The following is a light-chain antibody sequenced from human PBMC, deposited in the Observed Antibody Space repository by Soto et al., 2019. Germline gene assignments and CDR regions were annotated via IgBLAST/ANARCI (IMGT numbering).Light chain of an antibody. Sequence: SYELTQPPSVSVAPRQTARITCGGNNIGSKSVHWYQQKPGQAPVVVVYDASDRPSGIPERFSGSNSGNTATLTISRVAAGDEADYYCQVWDSSSDHWVFGGGTKVTVL. CDR3: QVWDSSSDHWV. V-gene: IGLV3-21*02. J-gene: IGLJ3*02. CDR2: DAS. CDR1: NIGSKS.